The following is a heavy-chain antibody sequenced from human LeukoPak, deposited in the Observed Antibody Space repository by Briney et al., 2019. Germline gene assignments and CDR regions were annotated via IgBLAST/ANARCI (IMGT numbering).Heavy chain of an antibody. V-gene: IGHV1-69*13. Sequence: ASVKVSCKASGGTFSSYAISWVRQAPGQGLEWMGGIIPIFGTANYAQKFQGRATITADESTSTAYMELSSLRSEDTAVYYCARDPSYSRHGQKDCSSTSCYPKQDYEGDDYWGQGTLVTVSS. CDR3: ARDPSYSRHGQKDCSSTSCYPKQDYEGDDY. J-gene: IGHJ4*02. CDR1: GGTFSSYA. CDR2: IIPIFGTA. D-gene: IGHD2-2*01.